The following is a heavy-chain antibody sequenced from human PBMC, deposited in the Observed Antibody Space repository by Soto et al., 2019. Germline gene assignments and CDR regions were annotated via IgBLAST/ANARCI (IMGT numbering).Heavy chain of an antibody. CDR3: AHSREEDYGYPDAFDI. J-gene: IGHJ3*02. D-gene: IGHD4-17*01. CDR2: IYWDDDK. CDR1: GFSLITSVVV. V-gene: IGHV2-5*02. Sequence: GPILVNPTQTLTLTCTFSGFSLITSVVVVGLILQPPVKALEWLALIYWDDDKRYSPSLKSRLTITKDTSKNQVVLTMTNMDPVDTATYYCAHSREEDYGYPDAFDIWGQGKMVTVSS.